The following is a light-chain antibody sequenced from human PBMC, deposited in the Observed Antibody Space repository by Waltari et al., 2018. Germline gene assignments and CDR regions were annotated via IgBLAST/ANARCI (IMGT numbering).Light chain of an antibody. Sequence: DIQVTQSPSSLSASVGDTVTITCRASQGMNSWLAWYQQKPGKAPRSLIYATSTVQGGTPSRFSGSGSGTDFTLTIDSLQPEDFATYYCQQYYTFPPTFGGGTKVEIK. CDR1: QGMNSW. CDR3: QQYYTFPPT. J-gene: IGKJ4*01. V-gene: IGKV1D-16*01. CDR2: ATS.